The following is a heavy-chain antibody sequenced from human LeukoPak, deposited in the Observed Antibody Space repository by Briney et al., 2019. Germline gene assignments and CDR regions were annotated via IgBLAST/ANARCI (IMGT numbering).Heavy chain of an antibody. CDR1: GFTFRSYE. V-gene: IGHV3-48*03. Sequence: SGGSLTLSCEDSGFTFRSYEMNWVRQAPGKGLEWIAYLSSSGSAFSYADSVKGRFTISRDNAKNSLYLQMNSLRAEDTALYYCASNSQGKWELPAGLDYWGQGTLVTVSS. CDR2: LSSSGSAF. D-gene: IGHD1-26*01. J-gene: IGHJ4*02. CDR3: ASNSQGKWELPAGLDY.